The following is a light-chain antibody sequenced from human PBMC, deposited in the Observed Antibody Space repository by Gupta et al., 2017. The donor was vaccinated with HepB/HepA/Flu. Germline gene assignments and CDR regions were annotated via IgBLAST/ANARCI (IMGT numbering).Light chain of an antibody. CDR1: QSISSY. Sequence: IXMXXSPSXXSAXXGDRVTITCRASQSISSYLNWYQQKPGKAPNLLIYAASSFQSGVPSRFSGSGSGTDFTLTITSLQPEDFATYYCQQSYITPPTFGQGTKVEIK. V-gene: IGKV1-39*01. CDR3: QQSYITPPT. J-gene: IGKJ1*01. CDR2: AAS.